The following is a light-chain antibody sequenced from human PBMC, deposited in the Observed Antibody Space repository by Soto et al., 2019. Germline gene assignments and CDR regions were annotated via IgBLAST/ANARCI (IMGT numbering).Light chain of an antibody. CDR1: SGHSNYA. CDR2: LNSDGSH. Sequence: QPVLTQSPSASASLGASVKLTCTLSSGHSNYAIAWHQQQSEKGPRYLMKLNSDGSHSKGDGIPDRFSGSSSGAERYLTISSRQSEYEADYYCQTWGSGIVVFGGGTKVTVL. J-gene: IGLJ2*01. CDR3: QTWGSGIVV. V-gene: IGLV4-69*01.